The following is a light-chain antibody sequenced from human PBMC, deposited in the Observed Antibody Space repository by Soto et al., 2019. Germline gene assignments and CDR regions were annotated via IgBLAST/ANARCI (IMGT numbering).Light chain of an antibody. V-gene: IGLV1-40*01. Sequence: QSVLTQPPSVSGAPGQRVTISCTGSSCNIGAGYDVHWCQQLPGTAPKLLIYGNSNRPSGVPDRFSGSKSGTSASLAITGLQAEDEADYYCQSYDSSLSGPVVFGGGTKLTVL. CDR2: GNS. J-gene: IGLJ2*01. CDR3: QSYDSSLSGPVV. CDR1: SCNIGAGYD.